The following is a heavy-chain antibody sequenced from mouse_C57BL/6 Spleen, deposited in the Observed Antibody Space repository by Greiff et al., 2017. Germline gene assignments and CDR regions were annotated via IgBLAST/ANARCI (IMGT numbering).Heavy chain of an antibody. J-gene: IGHJ3*01. D-gene: IGHD2-14*01. V-gene: IGHV1-54*01. CDR2: INPGSGGT. CDR1: GYAFTNYL. Sequence: QVQLQQSGAELVRPGTSVTVSCKASGYAFTNYLIEWVKQRPGQGLEWIGVINPGSGGTNYNEQFKGKATLTADKSSSTAYMQLSSLTSEDSAVYFGAREGGGYPAWFAYWGQGTLVTVSA. CDR3: AREGGGYPAWFAY.